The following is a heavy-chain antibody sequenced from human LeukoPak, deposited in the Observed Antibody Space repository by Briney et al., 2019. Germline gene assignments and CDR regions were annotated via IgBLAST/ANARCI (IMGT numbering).Heavy chain of an antibody. J-gene: IGHJ4*02. V-gene: IGHV3-30-3*01. Sequence: GGSLRLSCAASGFTFSSYVMHWVRQAPGKGLEWVAVISYDGSNKYYADSVKGRFTISRDNSKNTLYLQMNSLRAEDTAVYYCARGGAPPRYCSGGSCYSGEFDYWGQGTLVTVSS. CDR2: ISYDGSNK. CDR1: GFTFSSYV. CDR3: ARGGAPPRYCSGGSCYSGEFDY. D-gene: IGHD2-15*01.